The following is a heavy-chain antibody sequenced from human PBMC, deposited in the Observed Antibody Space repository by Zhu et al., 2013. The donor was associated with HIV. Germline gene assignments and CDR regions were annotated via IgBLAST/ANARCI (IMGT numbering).Heavy chain of an antibody. V-gene: IGHV1-2*02. J-gene: IGHJ3*02. Sequence: QVQLVQSGPEAKKPGSSVKVSCKASGGSFRTSGISWVRQAPGQGLEWMGWINPNSGGTNYPQKFHGRVTMTRDTSISTAYLEVSRLRSDDTAVYYCARDQVAYCGGDCSRGAFDIWGQGTMVTVSS. D-gene: IGHD2-21*02. CDR3: ARDQVAYCGGDCSRGAFDI. CDR2: INPNSGGT. CDR1: GGSFRTSG.